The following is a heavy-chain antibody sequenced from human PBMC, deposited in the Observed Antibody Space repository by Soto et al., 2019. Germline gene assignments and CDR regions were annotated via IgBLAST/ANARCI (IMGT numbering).Heavy chain of an antibody. CDR3: ARDRMTMVRGVIYYYYGMDV. V-gene: IGHV4-31*03. CDR2: IYYSGST. D-gene: IGHD3-10*01. J-gene: IGHJ6*02. CDR1: GGSISSGGYY. Sequence: QVQLQESGPGLVKPSQTLSLTCTVSGGSISSGGYYWSWIRQHPGKGLEWIGYIYYSGSTYYNPSMRSRVTISVDTSKNQFSLKLSSVTAADTAVYYCARDRMTMVRGVIYYYYGMDVWGQGTTVTVSS.